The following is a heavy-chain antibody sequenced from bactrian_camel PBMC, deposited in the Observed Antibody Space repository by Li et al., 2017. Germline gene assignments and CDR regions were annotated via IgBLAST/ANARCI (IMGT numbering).Heavy chain of an antibody. V-gene: IGHV3S6*01. Sequence: HVQLVESGGGSVQAGGSLRLSCVASRFTYRDACWGWFRQVPGKEREGVARIDSDGSMTEYADSVKGRFTISRDNAMNTLTLQVNSLTTEDSGVYYCATDDARLIACGSSCRPYWGQGTQVTVS. J-gene: IGHJ4*01. CDR2: IDSDGSMT. D-gene: IGHD2*01. CDR3: ATDDARLIACGSSCRPY. CDR1: RFTYRDAC.